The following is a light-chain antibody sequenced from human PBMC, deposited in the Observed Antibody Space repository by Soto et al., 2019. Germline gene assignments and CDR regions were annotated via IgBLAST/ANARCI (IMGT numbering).Light chain of an antibody. CDR2: EAS. CDR3: QQYGNFLFS. J-gene: IGKJ3*01. Sequence: DIQMTQSPSSLSASVRDRVTITCQASQDISNYLNWYQQRPGKAPKLLIFEASNLETGVPSRFSGSGSGTDFTLTISSLQPEDIATYYCQQYGNFLFSFGPGTKVDIK. V-gene: IGKV1-33*01. CDR1: QDISNY.